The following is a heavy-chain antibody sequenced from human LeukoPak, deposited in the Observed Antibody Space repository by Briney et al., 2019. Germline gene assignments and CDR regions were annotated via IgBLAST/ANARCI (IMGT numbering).Heavy chain of an antibody. J-gene: IGHJ4*02. V-gene: IGHV3-23*01. Sequence: GGSLRLSCVVSGITFSSYAMNWVRQAPGKGLEWVSGISPSGDSTFYADSVKGRFTISRDNSKNTLYFQLRSLRAEDTALYYCAKDRILANFAGGFDYWGQGTPVTVSS. CDR1: GITFSSYA. CDR2: ISPSGDST. CDR3: AKDRILANFAGGFDY. D-gene: IGHD1-26*01.